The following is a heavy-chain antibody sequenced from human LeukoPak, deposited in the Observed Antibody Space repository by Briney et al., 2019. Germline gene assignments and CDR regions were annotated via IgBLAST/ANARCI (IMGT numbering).Heavy chain of an antibody. J-gene: IGHJ4*02. CDR2: ISGSGGST. CDR1: GFTFSSYA. Sequence: GGSLRLSCAASGFTFSSYAMSWVRQAPGKGLEWVSAISGSGGSTYYADSVKGRFTISRDNSKNTLYLQMNSLRAEDTAVYYCAKMYCSGGSCPPNYWGQGTLVTVSS. V-gene: IGHV3-23*01. CDR3: AKMYCSGGSCPPNY. D-gene: IGHD2-15*01.